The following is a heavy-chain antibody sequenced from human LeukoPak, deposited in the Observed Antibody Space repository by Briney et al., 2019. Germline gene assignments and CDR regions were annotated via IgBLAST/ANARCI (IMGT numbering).Heavy chain of an antibody. Sequence: PSETLSLTCTVSGYSISSGYYWGWIRQPPGKGLEWIGSIYHSGSTYYNPSLKSRVTISVDTSENQFSLKLSSVTAADTAVYYCARTPQLERRAFDIWGQGTMVTVSS. CDR1: GYSISSGYY. D-gene: IGHD1-1*01. V-gene: IGHV4-38-2*02. J-gene: IGHJ3*02. CDR3: ARTPQLERRAFDI. CDR2: IYHSGST.